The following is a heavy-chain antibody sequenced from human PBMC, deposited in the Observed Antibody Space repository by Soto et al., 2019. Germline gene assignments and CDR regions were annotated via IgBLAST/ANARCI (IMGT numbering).Heavy chain of an antibody. V-gene: IGHV1-2*02. CDR2: INPNSGGT. J-gene: IGHJ5*02. D-gene: IGHD3-10*01. CDR3: ARDLGLLWFGELLHWFDL. Sequence: ASVKVSCKASGYTFTGYYMHWVRQAPGQGLEWMGWINPNSGGTNYAQKVQGRVTMTRDTSISTAYMELSRLRSDDTAVYYCARDLGLLWFGELLHWFDLWGQGTLVTVSS. CDR1: GYTFTGYY.